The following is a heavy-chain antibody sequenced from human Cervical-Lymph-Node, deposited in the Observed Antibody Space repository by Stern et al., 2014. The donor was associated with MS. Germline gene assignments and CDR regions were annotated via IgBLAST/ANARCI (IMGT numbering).Heavy chain of an antibody. CDR2: INPSGGST. CDR3: AIGAFDI. J-gene: IGHJ3*02. V-gene: IGHV1-46*01. Sequence: VQLVESGAEVKKPGASVQVSCKASGYTFTNFYMHWVRQAPGQGLEWMGIINPSGGSTSYAQKFQGRVTMTRDTSTSTVFMELSSLRSEDTAVYYCAIGAFDIWGQGTMVTVSS. CDR1: GYTFTNFY.